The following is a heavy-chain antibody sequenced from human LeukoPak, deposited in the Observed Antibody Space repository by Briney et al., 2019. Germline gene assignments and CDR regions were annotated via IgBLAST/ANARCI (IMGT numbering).Heavy chain of an antibody. V-gene: IGHV3-23*01. J-gene: IGHJ4*02. Sequence: PGGSLRLSCAASGFTFSSYAMSWVRLAPGKGLEWVSAISGSGGSTYYADSVKGRFTISRDNSKNTLYLQMNSLRAEDTAVYYCAKMMGVVVVPGYYFDYWGQGTLVTVSS. CDR1: GFTFSSYA. CDR3: AKMMGVVVVPGYYFDY. D-gene: IGHD2-2*01. CDR2: ISGSGGST.